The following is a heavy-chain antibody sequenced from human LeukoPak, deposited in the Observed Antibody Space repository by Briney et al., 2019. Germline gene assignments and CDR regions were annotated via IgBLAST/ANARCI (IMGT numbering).Heavy chain of an antibody. CDR2: IKSKTDGGTT. D-gene: IGHD6-19*01. V-gene: IGHV3-15*01. CDR3: TTYSSGWYYFDD. CDR1: GFTFSNAW. Sequence: RGSLRLSCAASGFTFSNAWMSWVRQAPGKGLEWVGRIKSKTDGGTTEYGTPVKGRFTISRDDSKNTLYLQMNSLKTEDTAVYYCTTYSSGWYYFDDWGQRTTVTVSS. J-gene: IGHJ4*03.